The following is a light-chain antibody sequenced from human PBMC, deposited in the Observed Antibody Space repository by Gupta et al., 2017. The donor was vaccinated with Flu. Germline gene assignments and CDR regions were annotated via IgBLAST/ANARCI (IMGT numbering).Light chain of an antibody. Sequence: ERATVSCRASQSVDSNKVAWYQQRPGQAPSLLMLSASSRATGIPDRLSGSGSGTDFTLTISRLEPEDFAVYYCHQCSSSPPTFGQGTKLDIK. V-gene: IGKV3-20*01. CDR2: SAS. CDR3: HQCSSSPPT. CDR1: QSVDSNK. J-gene: IGKJ2*01.